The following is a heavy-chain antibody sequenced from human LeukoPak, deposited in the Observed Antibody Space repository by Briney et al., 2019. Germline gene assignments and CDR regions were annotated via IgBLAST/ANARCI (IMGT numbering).Heavy chain of an antibody. D-gene: IGHD5-24*01. Sequence: PGGSLRLSCAASGVTFSSYSMNGVRQAPGKGLEWVSSISSRSRYIYYADSVKGRVTISRDKAQTSLYLQMNSLRAEDTAVYYCARGEGLERWLQLTDFDYWGQGTLVTVSS. CDR2: ISSRSRYI. CDR1: GVTFSSYS. V-gene: IGHV3-21*01. CDR3: ARGEGLERWLQLTDFDY. J-gene: IGHJ4*02.